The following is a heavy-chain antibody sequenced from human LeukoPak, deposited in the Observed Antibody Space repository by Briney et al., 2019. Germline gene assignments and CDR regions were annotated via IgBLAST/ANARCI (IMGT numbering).Heavy chain of an antibody. D-gene: IGHD6-6*01. CDR2: INPNSGGT. Sequence: ASVKVSCKASGYTFTGYYMRWVRQAPGQGLEWMGWINPNSGGTNYAQKFQGRVTMTRDTSISTAYMELSRLRSDDTAVYYCARRYSSSGSLWFDPWGQGTLATVSS. CDR1: GYTFTGYY. J-gene: IGHJ5*02. CDR3: ARRYSSSGSLWFDP. V-gene: IGHV1-2*02.